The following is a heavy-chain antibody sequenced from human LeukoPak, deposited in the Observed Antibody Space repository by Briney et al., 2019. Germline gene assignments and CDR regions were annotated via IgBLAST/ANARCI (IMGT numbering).Heavy chain of an antibody. D-gene: IGHD3-3*01. V-gene: IGHV3-7*01. CDR2: ITEDGREK. J-gene: IGHJ4*02. Sequence: GGSLRLSCAASGFTFTTYWMSWVRQAPGKGLEWVANITEDGREKNYVDSVKGRFTISRDNAKNSLFLQMNSLRAEDTAVYYCVREAYDFWGGNSYYFDHWGQGTQVTVSS. CDR1: GFTFTTYW. CDR3: VREAYDFWGGNSYYFDH.